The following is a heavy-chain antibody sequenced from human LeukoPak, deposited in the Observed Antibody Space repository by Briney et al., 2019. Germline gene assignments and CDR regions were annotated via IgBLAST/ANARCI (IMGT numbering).Heavy chain of an antibody. D-gene: IGHD6-19*01. CDR1: GYSFTSYW. CDR3: ASMYSSGWSYFDY. V-gene: IGHV5-51*01. CDR2: IYPGDSGT. J-gene: IGHJ4*02. Sequence: GESLKISCKGSGYSFTSYWIGWVRQMPGKGLEWMGIIYPGDSGTRYSPSFQGQVTISADKSISTAYLQWSSLEASDTAMYYCASMYSSGWSYFDYWGQGTLVTVSS.